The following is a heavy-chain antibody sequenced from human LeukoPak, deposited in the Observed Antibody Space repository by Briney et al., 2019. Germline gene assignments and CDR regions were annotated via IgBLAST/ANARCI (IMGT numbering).Heavy chain of an antibody. V-gene: IGHV4-61*01. CDR3: ASFYGQGAFDI. D-gene: IGHD2/OR15-2a*01. J-gene: IGHJ3*02. CDR2: IYYSGST. CDR1: GGSLSSSSYY. Sequence: PSETLSLTCTVSGGSLSSSSYYWGWIRQSPGKGLEWIGYIYYSGSTNYNPSLKSRVTISVDTSKNQFSLKLSSVTAADTAVYYCASFYGQGAFDIWGQGTMVTVSS.